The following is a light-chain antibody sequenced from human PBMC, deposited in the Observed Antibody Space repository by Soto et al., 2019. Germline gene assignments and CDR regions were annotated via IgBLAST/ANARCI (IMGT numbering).Light chain of an antibody. CDR2: DTS. CDR1: QGSGDT. CDR3: PPCNYWPLT. Sequence: EVVMRQSPATLSVSPGDGATLSCRASQGSGDTLAWYQHKPCQTPRLLIYDTSTRATGFPTRFSGSSSGAEFTLTINCLQSAVFAVDYCPPCNYWPLTFGGGTKVEIK. J-gene: IGKJ4*01. V-gene: IGKV3-15*01.